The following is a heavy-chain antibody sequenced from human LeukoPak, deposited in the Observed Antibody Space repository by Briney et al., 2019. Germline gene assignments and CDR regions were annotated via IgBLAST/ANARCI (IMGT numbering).Heavy chain of an antibody. CDR2: TSGSGGST. V-gene: IGHV3-23*01. J-gene: IGHJ4*02. D-gene: IGHD3-22*01. Sequence: GGSLRLSCAASGFTFSSYAMSWVRQAPGKGLEWVSATSGSGGSTYYADSVKGRFTISRDNSKNTLYLQMNSLRAEDTAVYYCAKDPGYDSSGYYPYYFDYWGQGTLVTVSS. CDR3: AKDPGYDSSGYYPYYFDY. CDR1: GFTFSSYA.